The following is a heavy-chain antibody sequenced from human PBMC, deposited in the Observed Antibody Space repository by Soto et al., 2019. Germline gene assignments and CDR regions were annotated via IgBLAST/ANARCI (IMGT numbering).Heavy chain of an antibody. CDR3: ARGIATGQLDP. Sequence: VASVKVSCKASGYTFTRYTMNWVRQAPGQRLEWMGWINPDNGNTKSSQKFQDRVIITRATSASTAYMDLSSLRSEDTAVYYCARGIATGQLDPWGQVTLVTVSS. D-gene: IGHD2-15*01. V-gene: IGHV1-3*01. CDR1: GYTFTRYT. J-gene: IGHJ5*02. CDR2: INPDNGNT.